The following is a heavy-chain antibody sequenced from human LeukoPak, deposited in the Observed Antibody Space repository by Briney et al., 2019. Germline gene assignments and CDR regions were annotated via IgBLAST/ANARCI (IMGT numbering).Heavy chain of an antibody. J-gene: IGHJ6*02. CDR3: ARHGSSFDSGMDV. V-gene: IGHV5-51*01. Sequence: GESLQISSKGSGYSFTSYWIGWVRQMPGKGLEWMGIIYPGDSDTRYSPSFQGQVTISADKSISTAYLQWSSLKASDTAMYYCARHGSSFDSGMDVWGQGTTVTVSS. CDR1: GYSFTSYW. D-gene: IGHD6-6*01. CDR2: IYPGDSDT.